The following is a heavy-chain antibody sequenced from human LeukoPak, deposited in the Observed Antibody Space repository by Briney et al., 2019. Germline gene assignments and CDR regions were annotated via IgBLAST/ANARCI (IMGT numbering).Heavy chain of an antibody. D-gene: IGHD3-10*01. Sequence: GGSLRLSCAASGFTFDDYAMHWVRQAPGKGLEWVALISWEGQTTYYADSLRGRFTISRDNSKNSLYLQMNSLRTEDTAFYYCTRDTDYGSATNYFDSWGQGTLVSVSS. CDR2: ISWEGQTT. CDR3: TRDTDYGSATNYFDS. V-gene: IGHV3-43*01. CDR1: GFTFDDYA. J-gene: IGHJ4*02.